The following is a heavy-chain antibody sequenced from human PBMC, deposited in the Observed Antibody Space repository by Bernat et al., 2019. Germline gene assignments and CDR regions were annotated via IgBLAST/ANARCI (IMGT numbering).Heavy chain of an antibody. CDR3: ARASSYSGTYETRNYFDS. CDR1: GFTFSDHY. J-gene: IGHJ4*02. CDR2: SRNKDKTFTT. D-gene: IGHD1-26*01. V-gene: IGHV3-72*01. Sequence: EVQLVESGGGLVQPGGSLRLSCAASGFTFSDHYMDWVRQAPGKGLEWVGRSRNKDKTFTTEYAASVTGRFTISRAESKNSLYLQMNSLKTEDTAVYYCARASSYSGTYETRNYFDSWGQGTLVTVSS.